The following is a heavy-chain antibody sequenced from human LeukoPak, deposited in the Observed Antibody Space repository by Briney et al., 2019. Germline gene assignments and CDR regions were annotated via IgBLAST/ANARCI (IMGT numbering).Heavy chain of an antibody. CDR2: INHSGST. D-gene: IGHD3-22*01. CDR1: GGSFSGYY. Sequence: PSETLSLTCAVYGGSFSGYYWSWIRQPPGKGLEWIGEINHSGSTNYNPSLKSRVTISVDTSKNQSSLKLSSVTAADTAVYYCARKGFRYYDSSGYPTNWGQGTLVTVSS. V-gene: IGHV4-34*01. J-gene: IGHJ4*02. CDR3: ARKGFRYYDSSGYPTN.